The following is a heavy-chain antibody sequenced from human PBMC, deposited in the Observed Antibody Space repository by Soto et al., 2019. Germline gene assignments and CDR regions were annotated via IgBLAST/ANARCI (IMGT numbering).Heavy chain of an antibody. D-gene: IGHD6-19*01. Sequence: PGGSLRLSSAASGGTFRSYAMSWVRQATGKGLEWVSAITGGGTTIYYADSVKGRFTISRDNAKNSLYLQMNSLRAEDTAVYYCAREYSSGWSPFDYWGQGTLVTVSS. V-gene: IGHV3-48*01. CDR1: GGTFRSYA. J-gene: IGHJ4*02. CDR2: ITGGGTTI. CDR3: AREYSSGWSPFDY.